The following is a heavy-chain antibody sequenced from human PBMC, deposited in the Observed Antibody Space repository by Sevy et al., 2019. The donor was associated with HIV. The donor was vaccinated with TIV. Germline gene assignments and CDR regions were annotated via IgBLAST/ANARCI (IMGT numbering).Heavy chain of an antibody. Sequence: GGSLRLSCAASGFTFSSYSMNWVRQAPGKGLEWVSYISSSSSTINYGEPVKGRFTNSRDNAKNSLYLQMNSMRAEDTAMYYCARGAKDIVVVPAATVYYYYGMDVWGQGTTVTVSS. CDR3: ARGAKDIVVVPAATVYYYYGMDV. D-gene: IGHD2-2*01. CDR2: ISSSSSTI. J-gene: IGHJ6*02. CDR1: GFTFSSYS. V-gene: IGHV3-48*01.